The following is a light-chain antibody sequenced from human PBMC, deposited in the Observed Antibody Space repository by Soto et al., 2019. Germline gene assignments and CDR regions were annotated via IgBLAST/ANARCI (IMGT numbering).Light chain of an antibody. CDR1: QGISSY. Sequence: AIRMTQSPSSFSASTGDRVTITCRASQGISSYLAWYQQKPGKAPKLLIYAASTLQSGDPSRFSGSGSGTDFTLTISCLQSEDFATYYCQQYYSYPSITFGQGTRLEIK. J-gene: IGKJ5*01. CDR2: AAS. CDR3: QQYYSYPSIT. V-gene: IGKV1-8*01.